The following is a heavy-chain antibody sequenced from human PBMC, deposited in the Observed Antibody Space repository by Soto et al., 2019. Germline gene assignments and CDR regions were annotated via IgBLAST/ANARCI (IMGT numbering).Heavy chain of an antibody. CDR3: ARDSSGWSWYYYGMDV. CDR2: ISAYNGNT. CDR1: GYTFTSYG. D-gene: IGHD6-19*01. V-gene: IGHV1-18*01. J-gene: IGHJ6*02. Sequence: ASVKVSCKASGYTFTSYGISWVRQAPGQGLEWMGWISAYNGNTNYAQKLQGRVTMTTDTSTSTAYMELRSLRSDDTAVYYCARDSSGWSWYYYGMDVRVQGTTVTVSS.